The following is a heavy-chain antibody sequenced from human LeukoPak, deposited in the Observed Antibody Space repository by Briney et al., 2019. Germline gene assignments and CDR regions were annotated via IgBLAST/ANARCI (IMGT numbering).Heavy chain of an antibody. CDR1: GFTFSSSW. V-gene: IGHV3-7*01. CDR2: INPDGSQK. CDR3: AAWTDRGYNF. J-gene: IGHJ4*02. Sequence: PGGSLRLSCAASGFTFSSSWMNWVRQAPGKGLEWVANINPDGSQKRFVDSVMGRSTMSRDNAKNSLYLQMNSLRVEDTAVFYCAAWTDRGYNFWGQGTLVTVSS. D-gene: IGHD5-24*01.